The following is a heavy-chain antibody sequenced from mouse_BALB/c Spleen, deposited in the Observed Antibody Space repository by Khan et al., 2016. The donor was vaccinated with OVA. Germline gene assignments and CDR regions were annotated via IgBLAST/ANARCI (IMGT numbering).Heavy chain of an antibody. CDR1: GYSFTSYY. V-gene: IGHV1-31*01. CDR3: TRHGYVAWFTY. J-gene: IGHJ3*01. CDR2: IDPFSSGS. Sequence: VQLQQSGPELMKPGASVKISCKASGYSFTSYYIHWVMQTPGNSLEWIGYIDPFSSGSTYNQKFKGKATLTVDKSSSTAYIHLSNLTSEDSSVYYCTRHGYVAWFTYWGHGTLVTVSS. D-gene: IGHD2-2*01.